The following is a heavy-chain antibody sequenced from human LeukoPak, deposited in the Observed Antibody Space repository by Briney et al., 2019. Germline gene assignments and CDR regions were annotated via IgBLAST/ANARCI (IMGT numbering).Heavy chain of an antibody. J-gene: IGHJ4*02. V-gene: IGHV3-7*05. CDR3: ARDSSPGYYDYVWGTYPRY. CDR1: GFTFSNYW. D-gene: IGHD3-16*02. CDR2: IKQDGSEK. Sequence: GGSLRLSCAASGFTFSNYWVSWVRQAPGKGLEWVANIKQDGSEKYYVDSVKGRFTISRDNAKSSLFLQMNSLRAEDTAVYYCARDSSPGYYDYVWGTYPRYWGQGTLVTVSS.